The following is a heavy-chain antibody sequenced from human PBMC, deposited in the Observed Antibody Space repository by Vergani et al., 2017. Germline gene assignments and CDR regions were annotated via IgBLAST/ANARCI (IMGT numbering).Heavy chain of an antibody. J-gene: IGHJ5*02. CDR3: ARHSTVEWLVKLGWIDP. CDR1: GASIRSSNYY. D-gene: IGHD6-19*01. Sequence: QLQLQESAPGLVKPPATLPLTCSVSGASIRSSNYYWCWIRQPPGKGLEWIASIYYSGSTYYNPSLKSRVTISVDTSKNQFSLKLSSVTAADTAVYFCARHSTVEWLVKLGWIDPWGQGILVTVSS. CDR2: IYYSGST. V-gene: IGHV4-39*01.